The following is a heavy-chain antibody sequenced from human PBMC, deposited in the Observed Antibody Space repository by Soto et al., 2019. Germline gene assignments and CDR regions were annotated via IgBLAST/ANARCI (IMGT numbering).Heavy chain of an antibody. CDR2: IYYSGST. Sequence: SETLSLTCTVSGGSISNGGYYWTWIRQHPGKGLEWVGYIYYSGSTYYNPSLKSRVTISVDTSKNQFSLKLTSVTAADTAVYYCARDVTDFWSGHEGMDVWGQGTTVTVSS. J-gene: IGHJ6*02. D-gene: IGHD3-3*01. V-gene: IGHV4-31*03. CDR3: ARDVTDFWSGHEGMDV. CDR1: GGSISNGGYY.